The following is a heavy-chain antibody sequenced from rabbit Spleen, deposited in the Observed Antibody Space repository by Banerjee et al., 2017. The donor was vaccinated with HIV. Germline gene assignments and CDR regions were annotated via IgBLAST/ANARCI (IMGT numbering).Heavy chain of an antibody. CDR3: ARDTGSSFSSYGMDL. CDR2: INTATGKA. Sequence: QEQLVESGGGLVQPEGSLTLTCKASGFSFSDTDVMCWVRQAPGKGLQWIACINTATGKAVYASWAKGRFTISKTSSTTVTLQMTSLTVADTATYFCARDTGSSFSSYGMDLWGPGTLVTVS. J-gene: IGHJ6*01. V-gene: IGHV1S45*01. D-gene: IGHD8-1*01. CDR1: GFSFSDTDV.